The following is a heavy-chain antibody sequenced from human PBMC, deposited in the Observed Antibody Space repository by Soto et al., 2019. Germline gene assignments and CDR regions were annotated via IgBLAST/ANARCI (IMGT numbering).Heavy chain of an antibody. CDR1: GGSINSNNYY. D-gene: IGHD2-15*01. V-gene: IGHV4-39*02. Sequence: KPSETLSLTCTVSGGSINSNNYYWAWIRQPPGKGLAWIASIYYDGSTYYNPSLKSRASISVDTSKNHCSLKLTSATAADTAVYYCAKVVVAATRHTDFDSWGQGTLVTVSS. CDR2: IYYDGST. J-gene: IGHJ4*02. CDR3: AKVVVAATRHTDFDS.